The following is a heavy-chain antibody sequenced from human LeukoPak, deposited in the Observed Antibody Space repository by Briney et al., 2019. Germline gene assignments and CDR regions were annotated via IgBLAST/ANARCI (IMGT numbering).Heavy chain of an antibody. D-gene: IGHD3-9*01. Sequence: GGSLRLSCTASGFTFSTYSMSWVRQAPGKGLEWVAVISYDGSNKYYADSVKGRFTISRDNSKNTLYLQMNSLRAEDTAVYYCARDSGSRLRYFDWSSDAFDIWGQGTMATVSS. V-gene: IGHV3-30*04. CDR2: ISYDGSNK. CDR1: GFTFSTYS. CDR3: ARDSGSRLRYFDWSSDAFDI. J-gene: IGHJ3*02.